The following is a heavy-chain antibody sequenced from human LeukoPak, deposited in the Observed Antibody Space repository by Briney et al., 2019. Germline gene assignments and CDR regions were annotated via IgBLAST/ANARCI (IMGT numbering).Heavy chain of an antibody. D-gene: IGHD3-22*01. CDR2: IYYSGST. V-gene: IGHV4-59*01. CDR3: ARGVNYYDSSGYPYYFDY. CDR1: GGSISSYY. Sequence: SETLSLTCTVSGGSISSYYWSRIRQPPGKGLEWIGYIYYSGSTNYNPSLKSRVTISVDTSKNQFSLKLSSVTAADTAVYYCARGVNYYDSSGYPYYFDYWGQGTLVTVSS. J-gene: IGHJ4*02.